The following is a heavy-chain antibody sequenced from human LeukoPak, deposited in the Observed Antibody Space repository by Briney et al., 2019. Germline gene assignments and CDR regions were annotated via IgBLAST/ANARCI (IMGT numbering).Heavy chain of an antibody. D-gene: IGHD3-3*01. Sequence: ASVKVSCKASGYTFTSYGISWVRQAPGRGLEWMGWISAYNGNTNYAQKLQGRVTMTTDTSTSTAYMELRSLRSDDTAVYYCARVLTSTGGIITIFGVYYYYMDVWGKGTTVTVSS. V-gene: IGHV1-18*01. J-gene: IGHJ6*03. CDR3: ARVLTSTGGIITIFGVYYYYMDV. CDR2: ISAYNGNT. CDR1: GYTFTSYG.